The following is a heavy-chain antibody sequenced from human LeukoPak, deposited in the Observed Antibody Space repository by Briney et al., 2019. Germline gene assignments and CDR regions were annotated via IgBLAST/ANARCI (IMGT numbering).Heavy chain of an antibody. Sequence: SETLSLTCAVYGGSFSGYYWSWIRQPPGKGLEWIGEINHSGSTNYNPSLKSRVTISVDTSKNQFSLKPSSVTAADTAVYYCARNVVVVPAAKYYYYYYYMDVWGKGTTVTVSS. V-gene: IGHV4-34*01. CDR3: ARNVVVVPAAKYYYYYYYMDV. J-gene: IGHJ6*03. D-gene: IGHD2-2*01. CDR2: INHSGST. CDR1: GGSFSGYY.